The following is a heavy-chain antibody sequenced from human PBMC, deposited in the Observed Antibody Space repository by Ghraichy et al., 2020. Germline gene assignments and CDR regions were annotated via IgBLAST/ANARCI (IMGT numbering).Heavy chain of an antibody. J-gene: IGHJ6*02. CDR3: ARTVGDYGMDV. CDR2: IIPSLDIA. Sequence: SVKVSCKPSGGTLSSSVISWVRQAPGQGLEWMGRIIPSLDIANYAQKFQVRVTITADKSTSTAYMELISLRSEDSAMYYCARTVGDYGMDVWGQGTTVTDS. CDR1: GGTLSSSV. D-gene: IGHD4-11*01. V-gene: IGHV1-69*04.